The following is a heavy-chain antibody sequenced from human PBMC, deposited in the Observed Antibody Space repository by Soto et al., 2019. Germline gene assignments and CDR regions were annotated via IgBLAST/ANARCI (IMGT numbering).Heavy chain of an antibody. CDR3: ARSQGSSTSLEIYYYYYYGMDV. CDR1: GGTFSSYA. J-gene: IGHJ6*02. CDR2: IIPISGTA. Sequence: QVQLVQSGAEVKKPGSSVKVSCKASGGTFSSYAISWVRQAPRQGLEWMGGIIPISGTANYAQKFQGRVTITADESTSTVSMELSSLRSEDTAVYFCARSQGSSTSLEIYYYYYYGMDVWGQGTTVTVSS. V-gene: IGHV1-69*01. D-gene: IGHD2-2*01.